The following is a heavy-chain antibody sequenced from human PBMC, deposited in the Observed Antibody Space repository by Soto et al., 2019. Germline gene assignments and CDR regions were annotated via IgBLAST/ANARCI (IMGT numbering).Heavy chain of an antibody. CDR2: IKQGGHET. V-gene: IGHV3-7*03. CDR3: AKAGEMYAME. Sequence: EVQLVESGGDLVQPGGSLRLSCSASGFTFSRFWMSWVRLAPGKGLEWVANIKQGGHETYYVDSVKGRFTISRDDATNSVYLQMNSLRAEDTATYYCAKAGEMYAMEWGQGTRVIVSS. CDR1: GFTFSRFW. D-gene: IGHD2-8*01. J-gene: IGHJ4*02.